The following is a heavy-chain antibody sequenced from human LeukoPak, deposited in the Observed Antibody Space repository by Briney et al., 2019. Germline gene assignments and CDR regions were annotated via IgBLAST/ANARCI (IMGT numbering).Heavy chain of an antibody. V-gene: IGHV4-30-2*01. J-gene: IGHJ6*03. CDR3: AREVTRNYYYYYMDV. D-gene: IGHD5-18*01. CDR1: GDSISSDDYY. Sequence: SQTLSLTCSVSGDSISSDDYYWSWIRQPPGKGLEWIGYIYHRGSTSYNPSLKSRVTISLDRSKSQFSLKLSSVTAADTAVYFCAREVTRNYYYYYMDVWGKGTAVTVSS. CDR2: IYHRGST.